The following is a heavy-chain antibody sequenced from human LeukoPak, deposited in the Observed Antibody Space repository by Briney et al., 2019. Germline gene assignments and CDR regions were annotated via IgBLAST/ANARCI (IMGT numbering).Heavy chain of an antibody. D-gene: IGHD4/OR15-4a*01. Sequence: GGSLRLSCTVSGFTVSSNSMSWVRQAPGKGLEWVSFIYSDNTHYSDSVKGRFTISRDNSKNTLYLQMNSLRAEDTAVYYCARRAGAYSHPYDYWGQGTLVTASS. CDR1: GFTVSSNS. CDR3: ARRAGAYSHPYDY. CDR2: IYSDNT. J-gene: IGHJ4*02. V-gene: IGHV3-53*01.